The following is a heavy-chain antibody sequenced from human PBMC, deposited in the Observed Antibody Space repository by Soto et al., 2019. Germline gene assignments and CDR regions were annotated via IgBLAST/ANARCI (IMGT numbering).Heavy chain of an antibody. CDR1: GYTFTSYG. V-gene: IGHV1-18*01. CDR3: ARFQRYEDSSGSIRGDAFGI. D-gene: IGHD3-22*01. J-gene: IGHJ3*02. Sequence: QVQLVQSGAEGKKPGASVKVSCKASGYTFTSYGFSWVRQAPGQGLEWMGWISAYNGNTNYAQKLQGRVTIASDTSTSTADMELRSLRSDDTAVYYCARFQRYEDSSGSIRGDAFGIWGQGTMVTVSS. CDR2: ISAYNGNT.